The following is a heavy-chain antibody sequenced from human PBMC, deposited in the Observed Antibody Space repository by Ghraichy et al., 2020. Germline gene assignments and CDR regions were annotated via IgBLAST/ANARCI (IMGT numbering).Heavy chain of an antibody. CDR3: ARVRGCSGGSCYSGFSGYYHY. Sequence: SVKVSCKASGGTFSSYAISWVRQAPGQGLEWMGGIIPIFGTANYAQKFQGRVTITADKSTSTAYMELSSLRSEDTAVYYCARVRGCSGGSCYSGFSGYYHYWGQGTLVTVSS. CDR2: IIPIFGTA. V-gene: IGHV1-69*06. CDR1: GGTFSSYA. J-gene: IGHJ4*02. D-gene: IGHD2-15*01.